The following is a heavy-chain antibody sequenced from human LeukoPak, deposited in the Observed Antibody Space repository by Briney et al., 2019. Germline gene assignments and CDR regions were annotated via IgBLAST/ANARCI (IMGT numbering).Heavy chain of an antibody. J-gene: IGHJ4*02. CDR2: INDGGRT. Sequence: GGSLRLSCAASGFTVSNNYMTWVRQAPGKGLESVPIINDGGRTFYADSVRGRFTISRDNAKNTLYLQMSGLRAEDTAVYYCAGAPETGHWGQGTLVTVSS. CDR1: GFTVSNNY. D-gene: IGHD5-24*01. V-gene: IGHV3-66*01. CDR3: AGAPETGH.